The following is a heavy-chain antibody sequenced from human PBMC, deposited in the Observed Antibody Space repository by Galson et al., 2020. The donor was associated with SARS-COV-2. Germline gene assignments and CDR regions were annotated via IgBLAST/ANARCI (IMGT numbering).Heavy chain of an antibody. J-gene: IGHJ4*02. Sequence: GGSLRLSCAASGFTFSSYWMSWVRQAPGKGLEWVANIKQDGSEKYYVDSVKGRFTISRDNAKNSLYLQMNSLRAEDTAVYYCARDYDYYDSSGYLNWGQGTLVTVSS. V-gene: IGHV3-7*01. D-gene: IGHD3-22*01. CDR3: ARDYDYYDSSGYLN. CDR1: GFTFSSYW. CDR2: IKQDGSEK.